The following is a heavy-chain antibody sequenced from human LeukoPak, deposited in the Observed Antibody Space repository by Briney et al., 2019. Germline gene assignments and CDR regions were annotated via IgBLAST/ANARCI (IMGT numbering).Heavy chain of an antibody. J-gene: IGHJ4*02. D-gene: IGHD3-22*01. V-gene: IGHV4-34*01. CDR2: INHSGST. CDR3: ARLAPYYYASSGYLDY. Sequence: SETLSLTCAVYGGSFSGYYWSWIRQPPGKGLEWIGEINHSGSTNYNPSLKSRVTISVDTSKNQFSLKLSSVTAADTAVYYCARLAPYYYASSGYLDYWGQGTLVTVSS. CDR1: GGSFSGYY.